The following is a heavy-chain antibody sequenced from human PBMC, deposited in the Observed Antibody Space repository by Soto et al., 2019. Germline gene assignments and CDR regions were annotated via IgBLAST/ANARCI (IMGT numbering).Heavy chain of an antibody. Sequence: SETLSLTCTVSGGSISSSSYYWGWIRQPPGKGLEWIGRMSHSGGTYFNPSLKSRVTISVDTSKNQFSLKMSFVTAADTALYYCARVERGTATTVVDAFDIWGPGTMVTVSS. D-gene: IGHD1-1*01. CDR2: MSHSGGT. V-gene: IGHV4-39*01. CDR3: ARVERGTATTVVDAFDI. CDR1: GGSISSSSYY. J-gene: IGHJ3*02.